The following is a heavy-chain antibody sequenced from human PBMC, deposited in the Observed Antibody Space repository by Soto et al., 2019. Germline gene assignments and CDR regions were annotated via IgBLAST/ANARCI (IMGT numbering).Heavy chain of an antibody. Sequence: SETLSLTCAVYGGSFSGYYWSWIRQPPGKGLEWIGEINHSGSTNYNPSLKSRVTISVDTSKNQFSLKLSSVTAADTAVYYCARADGCSSTSCSPKWFDPWGQGTLVTVSS. CDR2: INHSGST. J-gene: IGHJ5*02. CDR3: ARADGCSSTSCSPKWFDP. V-gene: IGHV4-34*01. D-gene: IGHD2-2*01. CDR1: GGSFSGYY.